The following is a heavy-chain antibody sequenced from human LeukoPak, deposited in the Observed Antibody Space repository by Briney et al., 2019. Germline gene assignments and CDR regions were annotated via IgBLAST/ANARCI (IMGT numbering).Heavy chain of an antibody. CDR3: AATTTYYYDSSGYYPFDY. Sequence: ASVKVSCKASGYTFTTYYMHWVRQAPGQGLEWVGIINPRGGSTTYAQKFQERVTITRDMSTSTAYMELSSLRSEDTAVYYCAATTTYYYDSSGYYPFDYWGQGTLVTVSS. V-gene: IGHV1-46*01. CDR2: INPRGGST. J-gene: IGHJ4*02. D-gene: IGHD3-22*01. CDR1: GYTFTTYY.